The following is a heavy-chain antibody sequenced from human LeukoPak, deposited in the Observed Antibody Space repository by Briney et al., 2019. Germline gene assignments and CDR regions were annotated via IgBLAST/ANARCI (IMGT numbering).Heavy chain of an antibody. D-gene: IGHD3-3*01. V-gene: IGHV3-30*02. J-gene: IGHJ4*02. CDR2: IWYDGSNK. CDR3: AKELLWSGPIDY. CDR1: GFTFSSYG. Sequence: GGSLRLSCAASGFTFSSYGMHWVRQAPGKGLEWVAVIWYDGSNKYYADSVKGRFTISRDNSKNTLYLQMNSLRAEDTAVYYCAKELLWSGPIDYWGQGTLVTVSS.